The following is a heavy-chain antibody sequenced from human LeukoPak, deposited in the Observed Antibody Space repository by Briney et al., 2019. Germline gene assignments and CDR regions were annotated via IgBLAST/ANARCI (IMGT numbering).Heavy chain of an antibody. CDR1: GYTFTGYY. CDR3: ARDHNPYIPIDKFDTYNWFDP. V-gene: IGHV1-2*06. D-gene: IGHD3-9*01. CDR2: INPNSGGT. J-gene: IGHJ5*02. Sequence: GALVKVSRKASGYTFTGYYMHWVRQAPGQGLEWMGRINPNSGGTNYAQKFQGRVTMTRDTSISTAYMELSRLRSDDTAVYYCARDHNPYIPIDKFDTYNWFDPWGQGTLVTVSS.